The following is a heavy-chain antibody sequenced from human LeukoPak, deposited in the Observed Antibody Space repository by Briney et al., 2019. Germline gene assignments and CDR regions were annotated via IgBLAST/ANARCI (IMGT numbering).Heavy chain of an antibody. V-gene: IGHV1-2*02. CDR1: GYTFTGYY. CDR2: INPNSGGT. D-gene: IGHD5-18*01. J-gene: IGHJ6*02. CDR3: AKQLPYYYGMDV. Sequence: ASVRVSCTASGYTFTGYYMHWVRQAPGQGLEWMGWINPNSGGTNYAQKFQGRVTMTRDTSISTAYMELSRLRSDDTAVYYCAKQLPYYYGMDVWGQGTTVTVSS.